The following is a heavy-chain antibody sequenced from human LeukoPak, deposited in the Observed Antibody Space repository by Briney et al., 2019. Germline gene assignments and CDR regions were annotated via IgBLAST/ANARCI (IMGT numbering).Heavy chain of an antibody. D-gene: IGHD2-15*01. CDR3: ARRKQLLLRYYYYYMDV. V-gene: IGHV4-39*07. CDR1: GGSISSSSYY. Sequence: KASETLSLTCTVSGGSISSSSYYWGWIRQPPGKGLEWIGSIYYSGSTYYNPSLKSRVTISVDTSKNQFSLKLSSVTVADTAVYYCARRKQLLLRYYYYYMDVWGKGTTVTISS. CDR2: IYYSGST. J-gene: IGHJ6*03.